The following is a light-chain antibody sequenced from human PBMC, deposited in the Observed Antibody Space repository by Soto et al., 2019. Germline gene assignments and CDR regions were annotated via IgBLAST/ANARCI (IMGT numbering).Light chain of an antibody. CDR1: QDTNNY. CDR3: LQHNSYPIT. V-gene: IGKV1-17*01. J-gene: IGKJ5*01. Sequence: DIQMTQSPSSLSASVGDRVNITCQASQDTNNYLNWYQQRPGQAPKRLIYAASSLQSGVPSRFSGSGSGTEFTLTISSLQPEDFATYYCLQHNSYPITFGQGTRLEIK. CDR2: AAS.